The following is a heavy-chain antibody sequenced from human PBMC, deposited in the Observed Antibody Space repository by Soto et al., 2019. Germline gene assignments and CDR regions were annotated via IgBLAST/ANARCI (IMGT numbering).Heavy chain of an antibody. D-gene: IGHD6-13*01. Sequence: EVQLLESGGGLVQPGGSLRLSCAASGFTFSSYAMSWVRQAPGKGLEWVSAISGSGGSTYYADSVKGRFTISRDNSKNTLYLQMNSLRAEDTAVYYCAKDWQAGIGRSNYFDYWGQGTLVTVSS. CDR2: ISGSGGST. J-gene: IGHJ4*02. CDR3: AKDWQAGIGRSNYFDY. V-gene: IGHV3-23*01. CDR1: GFTFSSYA.